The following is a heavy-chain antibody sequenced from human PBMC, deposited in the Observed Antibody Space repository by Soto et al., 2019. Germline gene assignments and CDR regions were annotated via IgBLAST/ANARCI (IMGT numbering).Heavy chain of an antibody. CDR1: GFTFSSYA. Sequence: EVQLLESGGGLVQPGGSLRLSCAASGFTFSSYAMRWVRQAPVKGLEWVSAISGSGGSTYYADSVKGRVTISRDNSKNRRYRQMNSLRAEDAAVYYFARRGSGSYYDYWGQGTLVTVSS. J-gene: IGHJ4*02. CDR2: ISGSGGST. V-gene: IGHV3-23*01. D-gene: IGHD1-26*01. CDR3: ARRGSGSYYDY.